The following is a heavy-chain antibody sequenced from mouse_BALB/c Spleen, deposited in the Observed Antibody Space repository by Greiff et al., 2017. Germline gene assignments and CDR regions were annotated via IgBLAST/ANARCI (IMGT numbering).Heavy chain of an antibody. CDR3: ARQDRYDYYYAMDY. J-gene: IGHJ4*01. CDR2: INPSTGYT. CDR1: GYTFTSYW. D-gene: IGHD2-14*01. V-gene: IGHV1-4*01. Sequence: VQLVESGAELVRPGTSVKMSCKASGYTFTSYWMHWVKQRPGQGLEWIGYINPSTGYTEYNQKFKDKATLTADKSSSTAYMQLSSLTSEDSAVYYCARQDRYDYYYAMDYWGQGTSVTVSS.